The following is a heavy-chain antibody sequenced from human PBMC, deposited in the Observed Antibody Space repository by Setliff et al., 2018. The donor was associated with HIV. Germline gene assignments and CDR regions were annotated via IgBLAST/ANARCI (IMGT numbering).Heavy chain of an antibody. CDR2: ISPIIGNA. V-gene: IGHV1-69*10. Sequence: SVKVSCKASGYTFTSDYITWVRQAPGQGLEWMGGISPIIGNANYAQKFQGRITITADKSTSTAYMELSSLRSEDTAVYYCARGHYYDSSGESLGYYNYMDVWGKGTTVTVSS. CDR3: ARGHYYDSSGESLGYYNYMDV. J-gene: IGHJ6*03. D-gene: IGHD3-22*01. CDR1: GYTFTSDY.